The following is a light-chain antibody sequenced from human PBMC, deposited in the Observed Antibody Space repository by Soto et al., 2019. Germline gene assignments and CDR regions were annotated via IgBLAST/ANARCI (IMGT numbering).Light chain of an antibody. J-gene: IGKJ5*01. CDR3: QQSYSTPPIT. Sequence: DIQMTQSPSSLSASVGDRVTITCRASQSISSYLNWYQQKPGKAPKLLIYAASSLRSGVPSRFSGSGSGTDFPLTISSLQPEDFATYYCQQSYSTPPITFGQGTRLEIK. CDR2: AAS. CDR1: QSISSY. V-gene: IGKV1-39*01.